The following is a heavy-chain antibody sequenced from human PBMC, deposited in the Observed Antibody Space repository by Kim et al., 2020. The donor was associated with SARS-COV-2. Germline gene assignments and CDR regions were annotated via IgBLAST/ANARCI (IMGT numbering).Heavy chain of an antibody. CDR3: AIGPIPSYGDPKGDWFDP. J-gene: IGHJ5*02. D-gene: IGHD4-17*01. CDR1: GYSFTSYW. V-gene: IGHV5-10-1*01. CDR2: IDPSDSYT. Sequence: GESLKISCKGSGYSFTSYWISWVRQMPGKGLEWMGRIDPSDSYTNYSPSFQGHVTISADKSISTAYLQWSSLKASDTAMYYCAIGPIPSYGDPKGDWFDPWGQGTLVTVSS.